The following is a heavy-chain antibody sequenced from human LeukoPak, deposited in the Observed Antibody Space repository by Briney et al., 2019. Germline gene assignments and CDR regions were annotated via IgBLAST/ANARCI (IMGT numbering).Heavy chain of an antibody. Sequence: ASVKVSRKGSGYTLTGYYIHLGRQAPGQRAEWVGWINPNNGGTNYAQKFQGRVTMTRDTSISTAYMELSRLRSDDTAVYYCARDRTDVLRYFDGPGIDAFDIWGQGTMVTVSS. CDR3: ARDRTDVLRYFDGPGIDAFDI. D-gene: IGHD3-9*01. V-gene: IGHV1-2*02. CDR2: INPNNGGT. CDR1: GYTLTGYY. J-gene: IGHJ3*02.